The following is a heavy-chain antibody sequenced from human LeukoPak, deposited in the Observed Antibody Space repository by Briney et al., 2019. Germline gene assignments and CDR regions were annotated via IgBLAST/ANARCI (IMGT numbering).Heavy chain of an antibody. CDR1: GFTFSTYG. Sequence: GGSLRLSCAASGFTFSTYGVSWVRQAPGKGLEWVSGISGRGGGTDYADSVKGRFTISRGNSKNTLFLQMNSLRAEDTAVYYCASYFYDSSGRGTPGYWGQGTLVTVSS. J-gene: IGHJ4*02. CDR3: ASYFYDSSGRGTPGY. D-gene: IGHD3-22*01. CDR2: ISGRGGGT. V-gene: IGHV3-23*01.